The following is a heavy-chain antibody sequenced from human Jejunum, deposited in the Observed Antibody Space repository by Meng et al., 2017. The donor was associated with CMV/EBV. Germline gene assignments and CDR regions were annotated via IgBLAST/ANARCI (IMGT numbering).Heavy chain of an antibody. CDR3: TTVGPYSRSVY. CDR2: IKSNTYGGTT. Sequence: AASGLTFSNAWMNWVRQAPGKGLEWVGHIKSNTYGGTTDYAEPVKGRFTISRDDSKNTLYLQMNSLKTEDTAVYYCTTVGPYSRSVYWGQGTLVTVSS. V-gene: IGHV3-15*07. J-gene: IGHJ4*02. CDR1: GLTFSNAW. D-gene: IGHD1-14*01.